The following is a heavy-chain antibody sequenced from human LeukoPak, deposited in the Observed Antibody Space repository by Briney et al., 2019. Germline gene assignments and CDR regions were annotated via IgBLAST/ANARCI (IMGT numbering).Heavy chain of an antibody. CDR2: IYTGGDT. J-gene: IGHJ4*02. V-gene: IGHV3-53*01. D-gene: IGHD4-23*01. CDR3: VRGNDYGGPHY. CDR1: GFTVNSNY. Sequence: GGSLRLSCAASGFTVNSNYMSWVRQAPGKGLEWVSLIYTGGDTYYADSVKGRFTISRDNSKNTLYLQMNSLRAEDAAVYYCVRGNDYGGPHYWGQGTLVTVSS.